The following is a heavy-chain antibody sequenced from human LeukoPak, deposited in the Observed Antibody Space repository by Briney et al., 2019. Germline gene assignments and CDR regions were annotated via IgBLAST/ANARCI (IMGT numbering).Heavy chain of an antibody. V-gene: IGHV1-8*01. Sequence: ASVKVSCKASGYTFTSYDINWVRQATGQGLEWMGWMNPNSGNTGYAQKFQGRVTMTRNTSISTAYMELSSLRSEDTAVYYCARTSSSWLYYYYYMDVWGKGTTVTVSS. CDR2: MNPNSGNT. D-gene: IGHD6-13*01. J-gene: IGHJ6*03. CDR3: ARTSSSWLYYYYYMDV. CDR1: GYTFTSYD.